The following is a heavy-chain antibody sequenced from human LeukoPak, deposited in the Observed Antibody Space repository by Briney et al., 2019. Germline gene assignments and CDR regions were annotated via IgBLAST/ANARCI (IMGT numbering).Heavy chain of an antibody. CDR2: IWLDGSIQ. D-gene: IGHD2-8*02. J-gene: IGHJ4*02. V-gene: IGHV3-33*06. CDR1: GFIFSYYG. Sequence: PGGSLRLSCAASGFIFSYYGMHWVRQAPGKGLEWLAVIWLDGSIQYYADPVQGRFTISRDNSKKTLYLQLNGLRADDSAVYYFAKDNHDWGCDFWGQGAQVTVSS. CDR3: AKDNHDWGCDF.